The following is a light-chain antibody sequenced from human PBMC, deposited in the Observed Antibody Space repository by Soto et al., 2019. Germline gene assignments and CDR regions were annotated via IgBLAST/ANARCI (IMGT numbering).Light chain of an antibody. CDR2: EVS. CDR3: SSYTSSSTPGV. Sequence: QSALTQPASVSGSPGQSITISCTGTSSDVGGYNYVSWYQQHPGKAPKLMIYEVSNRPSGVSNRFSGSKSGNTASLTISGLQAEDEADYYCSSYTSSSTPGVFGTGTKVT. V-gene: IGLV2-14*01. CDR1: SSDVGGYNY. J-gene: IGLJ1*01.